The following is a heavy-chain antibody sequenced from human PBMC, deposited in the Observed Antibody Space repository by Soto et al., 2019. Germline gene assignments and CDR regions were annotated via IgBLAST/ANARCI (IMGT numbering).Heavy chain of an antibody. CDR2: ISSSSSYI. J-gene: IGHJ4*02. CDR1: GFTFSSYS. D-gene: IGHD2-15*01. Sequence: GGSLRLSCAASGFTFSSYSMNWVRQAPGKGLEWVSSISSSSSYIYYADSVKGRFTISRDNAKNPLYLQMNSLRAEDTAVYYCASSLVGVAATRKDNWGQGTLVTVSS. V-gene: IGHV3-21*01. CDR3: ASSLVGVAATRKDN.